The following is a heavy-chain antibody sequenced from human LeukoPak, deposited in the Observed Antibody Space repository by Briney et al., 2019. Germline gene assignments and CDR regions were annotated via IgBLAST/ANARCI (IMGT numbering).Heavy chain of an antibody. D-gene: IGHD2-15*01. CDR3: TRMVCSGGSCYFDY. CDR2: IRSKAYGGTT. J-gene: IGHJ4*02. V-gene: IGHV3-49*03. CDR1: GFTFGVYA. Sequence: GGSLRLSCTASGFTFGVYAMSWFRQAPGKGLEWVGFIRSKAYGGTTEYAASVKGRSTISRDDSKSIAYLQMNSLKTEDTAVYYCTRMVCSGGSCYFDYWGQGTLVTVSS.